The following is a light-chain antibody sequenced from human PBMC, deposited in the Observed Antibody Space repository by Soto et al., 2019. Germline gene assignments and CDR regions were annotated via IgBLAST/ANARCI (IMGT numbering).Light chain of an antibody. J-gene: IGKJ5*01. CDR2: AAS. CDR1: ESIGDY. CDR3: QQYVTSPSIT. Sequence: EIVMTQSPATLSVSPGDRATLSCWASESIGDYLAWYPQRPGQAPRLLIYAASRRASGTPHRFSGSGSERAFTLAISGLEPADFGVYYCQQYVTSPSITFGQGTRLEIK. V-gene: IGKV3-20*01.